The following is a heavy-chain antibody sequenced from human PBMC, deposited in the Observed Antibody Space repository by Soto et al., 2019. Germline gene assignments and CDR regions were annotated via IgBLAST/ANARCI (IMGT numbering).Heavy chain of an antibody. CDR3: ARPDEGGYSSNHHYYYALDV. J-gene: IGHJ6*02. Sequence: SVKVSCKASGGTFRSYSISWVRQAPGQGLEWMGGIIPIFDITNYAQKFQGRVTITADESTSTAYMELSSLGSDDTAVYYCARPDEGGYSSNHHYYYALDVWGQGTTVTV. CDR2: IIPIFDIT. V-gene: IGHV1-69*13. D-gene: IGHD3-22*01. CDR1: GGTFRSYS.